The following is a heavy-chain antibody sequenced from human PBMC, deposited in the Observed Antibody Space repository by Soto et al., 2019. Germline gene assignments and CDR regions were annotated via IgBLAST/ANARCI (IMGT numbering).Heavy chain of an antibody. CDR2: IAYYGNT. J-gene: IGHJ4*02. V-gene: IGHV4-39*01. D-gene: IGHD4-4*01. Sequence: QLQLQESGPGLVKPSETLSLSCSVSGDSTSNSNYYWGWIRQPPGRGLEWVGSIAYYGNTYYNPSVKSRVSVSVVTSKGQFSVRLTSVTAADTAVYDCVRGGKYRLQETYYFDYWGQGALVTVSS. CDR3: VRGGKYRLQETYYFDY. CDR1: GDSTSNSNYY.